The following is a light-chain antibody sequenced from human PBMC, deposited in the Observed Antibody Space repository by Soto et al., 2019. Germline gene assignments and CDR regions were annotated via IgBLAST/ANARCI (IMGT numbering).Light chain of an antibody. J-gene: IGLJ1*01. CDR2: EVT. V-gene: IGLV2-14*01. CDR1: SSDVGTYNY. CDR3: SSYTGSSTLYV. Sequence: QSVLTQPASVSGSPGQSITISCTGTSSDVGTYNYVSWYQQHPGKAPKVMIYEVTYRPSGVSNRFSASKSGNTASLTISGLQAEDEAEYYCSSYTGSSTLYVFGTGTKATIL.